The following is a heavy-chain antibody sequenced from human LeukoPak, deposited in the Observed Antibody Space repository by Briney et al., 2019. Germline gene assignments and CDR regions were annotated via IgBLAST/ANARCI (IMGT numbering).Heavy chain of an antibody. Sequence: VQPGGSLRLSCAASGFTFSSSWMHWVRQVPGKGLVWVSRTNNDGSTVYADSVKGRFTISRDSAKNTLYLQMNSLRDDDTAVYYCVRSRGYFDCWGQGTLVTVSS. CDR1: GFTFSSSW. CDR2: TNNDGST. J-gene: IGHJ4*02. CDR3: VRSRGYFDC. V-gene: IGHV3-74*01.